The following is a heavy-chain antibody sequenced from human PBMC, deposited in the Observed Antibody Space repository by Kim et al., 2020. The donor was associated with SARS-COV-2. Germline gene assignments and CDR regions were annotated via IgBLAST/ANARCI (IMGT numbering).Heavy chain of an antibody. CDR3: ARCPLWLPFDY. J-gene: IGHJ4*02. CDR2: T. Sequence: TNDNPSLKSRGTISVDTSKNQFYLKLSSVNAADTAVYYCARCPLWLPFDYWGQGTLVTVSS. V-gene: IGHV4-59*01. D-gene: IGHD6-19*01.